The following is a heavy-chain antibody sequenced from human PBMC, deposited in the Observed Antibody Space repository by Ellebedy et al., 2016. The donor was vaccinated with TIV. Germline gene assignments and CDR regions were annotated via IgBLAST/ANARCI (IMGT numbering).Heavy chain of an antibody. D-gene: IGHD2-15*01. Sequence: SVKVSXKASRGTFSSYAISWVRQAPGQGLEWMGGIIPIFGTANYAQKFQGRVTITADKSTSTAYMELSSLRSEDTAVYYCARSRGYCSGGSCYGGDYWGQGTLVTVSS. CDR3: ARSRGYCSGGSCYGGDY. V-gene: IGHV1-69*06. J-gene: IGHJ4*02. CDR1: RGTFSSYA. CDR2: IIPIFGTA.